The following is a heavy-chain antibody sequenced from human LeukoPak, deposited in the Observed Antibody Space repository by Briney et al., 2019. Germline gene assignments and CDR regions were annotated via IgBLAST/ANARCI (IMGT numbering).Heavy chain of an antibody. CDR1: GFTFSSYA. CDR2: ISGSGGST. Sequence: GGSLRLSCAASGFTFSSYAMSWVRQAPGKGLEWVSAISGSGGSTYYADSVKGRFTISRDNSKKTLYLQMNSLRAEDTAVYYCAKLLNDYGDYYFDYWGQGTLVTVSS. D-gene: IGHD4-17*01. V-gene: IGHV3-23*01. CDR3: AKLLNDYGDYYFDY. J-gene: IGHJ4*02.